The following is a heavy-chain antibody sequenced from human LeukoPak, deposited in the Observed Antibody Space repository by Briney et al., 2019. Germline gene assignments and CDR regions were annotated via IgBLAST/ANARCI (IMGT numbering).Heavy chain of an antibody. D-gene: IGHD5-18*01. CDR3: ARVPGGHSYEGDAFDI. J-gene: IGHJ3*02. CDR1: GGSISSGGYS. Sequence: PSQTLSLTCAVSGGSISSGGYSWSWIRQPPGKGLEWIGYIYHSGSTYYNPSLKSRVTISVDRSKNQFSLKLSSVTAADTAVYYCARVPGGHSYEGDAFDIWGQGTMVTVSS. CDR2: IYHSGST. V-gene: IGHV4-30-2*01.